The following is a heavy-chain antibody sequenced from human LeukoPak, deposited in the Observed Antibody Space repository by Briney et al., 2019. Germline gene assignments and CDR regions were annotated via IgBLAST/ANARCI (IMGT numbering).Heavy chain of an antibody. Sequence: PSETLSLTCTVPGGSISSYYWSWVRQPPGEGLEWIGYIYYSGTTDYNPSLKSRVTISVDTSKNQFSLKMRSVTAADTAVYYCARLTVAGTGDSWGQGTLVTVSS. CDR2: IYYSGTT. CDR3: ARLTVAGTGDS. D-gene: IGHD6-19*01. CDR1: GGSISSYY. V-gene: IGHV4-59*01. J-gene: IGHJ4*02.